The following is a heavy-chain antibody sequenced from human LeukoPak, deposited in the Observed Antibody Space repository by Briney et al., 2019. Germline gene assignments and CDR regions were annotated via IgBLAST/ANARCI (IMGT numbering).Heavy chain of an antibody. CDR3: ASHDYAEAPFDY. V-gene: IGHV4-59*08. J-gene: IGHJ4*02. Sequence: PSETLSLTCTVSGASISRYYWSWIRQPPGEGPEWIGYMYYTGSTNYNPSLKSRVTISVDTSKNQFSLKLTSVTAADTAVYFCASHDYAEAPFDYWGQGALVTVSA. D-gene: IGHD4-17*01. CDR2: MYYTGST. CDR1: GASISRYY.